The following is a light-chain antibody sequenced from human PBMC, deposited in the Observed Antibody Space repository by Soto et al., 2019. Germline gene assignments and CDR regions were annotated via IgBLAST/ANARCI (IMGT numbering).Light chain of an antibody. CDR1: QGIRND. CDR2: AAT. J-gene: IGKJ1*01. Sequence: AIQMTQSPSSLSASVGDRVTITCRASQGIRNDLGWYQQKPGNAPNLLSYAATNLESGVPSRFSGSGSGPDFTLTISSLQPEDFATYFCLQDYNYPRTFGQGTKVEIK. V-gene: IGKV1-6*01. CDR3: LQDYNYPRT.